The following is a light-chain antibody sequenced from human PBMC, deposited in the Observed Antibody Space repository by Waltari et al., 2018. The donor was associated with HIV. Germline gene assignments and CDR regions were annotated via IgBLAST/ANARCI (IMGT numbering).Light chain of an antibody. CDR3: SSYTSSSTKV. CDR2: DVS. V-gene: IGLV2-14*03. Sequence: QSALTQPASVSGSPGQSITISCTGTSSDIDGYNYVSWYQQHPGKAPKLMIYDVSNRPSVLSNRFSGSKYGNTASLTISGLQAEDEADYYCSSYTSSSTKVFGGGTKLTVL. CDR1: SSDIDGYNY. J-gene: IGLJ2*01.